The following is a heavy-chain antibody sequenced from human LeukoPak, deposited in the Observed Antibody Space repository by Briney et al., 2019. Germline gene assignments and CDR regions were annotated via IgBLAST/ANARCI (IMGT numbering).Heavy chain of an antibody. V-gene: IGHV3-48*03. CDR2: ISSSGSTI. CDR3: AKYGDILTGYPYYFDY. CDR1: GFTFSSYE. J-gene: IGHJ4*02. D-gene: IGHD3-9*01. Sequence: PGGSLRLSCAASGFTFSSYEMNWVRQAPGKGLEWVSYISSSGSTIYYADSVKGRFTISGDNSKNTLYLQMNSLRAEDTAVYYCAKYGDILTGYPYYFDYWGQGTLVTVSS.